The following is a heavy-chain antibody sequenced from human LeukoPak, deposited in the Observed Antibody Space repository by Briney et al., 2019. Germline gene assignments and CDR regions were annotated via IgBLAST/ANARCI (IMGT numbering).Heavy chain of an antibody. Sequence: PGGSLRLSCAVSGCTVSSNYMSWVRQAPGKGLEWVSVIYSGGSTYYADSVKGRFTISRDNSKNTLYLQMNSLRAEDTAVYYCYSMIVVEIRVINDYWGQGTLVTVSS. CDR1: GCTVSSNY. J-gene: IGHJ4*02. CDR3: YSMIVVEIRVINDY. D-gene: IGHD3-22*01. CDR2: IYSGGST. V-gene: IGHV3-66*01.